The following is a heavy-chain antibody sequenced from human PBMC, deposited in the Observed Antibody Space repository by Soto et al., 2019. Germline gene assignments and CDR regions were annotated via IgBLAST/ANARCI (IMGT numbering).Heavy chain of an antibody. V-gene: IGHV3-30-3*01. CDR3: ARDQYSGSYRPVGGAFDI. CDR2: ISYDGSNK. D-gene: IGHD1-26*01. CDR1: GFTFSSYA. J-gene: IGHJ3*02. Sequence: PGGSLRLSCAASGFTFSSYAMHWVRQAPGKGLEWVAVISYDGSNKYYADSVKGRFTISRDNSKNTLYLQMNSLRAEDTAVYYCARDQYSGSYRPVGGAFDIWGQGTMVTVSS.